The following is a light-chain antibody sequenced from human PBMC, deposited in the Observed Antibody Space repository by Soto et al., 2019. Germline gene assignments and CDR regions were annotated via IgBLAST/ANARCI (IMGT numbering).Light chain of an antibody. CDR3: PKYNSAPRT. CDR2: AAS. Sequence: DIQMTQSPSSLSASVGDRVTITCRASQGISNYLAWYQQKQGKVPKLLIYAASTMQSGVPSRCSGSGSGTDFTLNISSLQPEDVATYYCPKYNSAPRTFGQGTKVEIK. J-gene: IGKJ1*01. CDR1: QGISNY. V-gene: IGKV1-27*01.